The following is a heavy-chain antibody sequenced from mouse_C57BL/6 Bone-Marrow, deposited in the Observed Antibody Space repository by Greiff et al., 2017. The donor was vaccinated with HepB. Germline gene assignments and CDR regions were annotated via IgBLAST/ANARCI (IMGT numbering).Heavy chain of an antibody. Sequence: VQLQQPGAELVMPGASVKLSCKASGYTFTSYWMHWVKQRPGQGLEWIGEIDPSDSYTNYNQKFKGKSTLTVDKSSSTAYMQLSSLTSEDSAVYYCARSRDLLWVWGFACWGQGTLVTVSA. J-gene: IGHJ3*01. CDR1: GYTFTSYW. CDR3: ARSRDLLWVWGFAC. V-gene: IGHV1-69*01. D-gene: IGHD2-1*01. CDR2: IDPSDSYT.